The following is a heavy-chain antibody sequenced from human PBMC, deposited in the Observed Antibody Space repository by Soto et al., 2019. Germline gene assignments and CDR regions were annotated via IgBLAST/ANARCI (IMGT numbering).Heavy chain of an antibody. Sequence: EVQLVETGGGLIQPGGSLRLSCAASGFTVSSNYMSWVRQAPGKGLEWVSVIYSGGSTYYADSVKGRFTISRDNSKNTLYLQMNSLRAEDTAVYYCARDHREYYFDYWGQGTLVTVSS. V-gene: IGHV3-53*02. J-gene: IGHJ4*02. CDR3: ARDHREYYFDY. CDR1: GFTVSSNY. CDR2: IYSGGST.